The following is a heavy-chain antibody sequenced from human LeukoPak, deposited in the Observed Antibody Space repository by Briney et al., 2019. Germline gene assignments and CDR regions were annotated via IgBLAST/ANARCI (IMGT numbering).Heavy chain of an antibody. D-gene: IGHD3-3*01. CDR2: IYHSGST. V-gene: IGHV4-38-2*01. J-gene: IGHJ4*02. Sequence: SETLSLTCAVSGYSISSGYYWGWIRQPPGEGLGWIGSIYHSGSTYYNPSLKSRVTISVDTSKNQFSLKLSSVTAADTAVYYCAIDDFWSGYYPKDYWGQGTLVTVSS. CDR1: GYSISSGYY. CDR3: AIDDFWSGYYPKDY.